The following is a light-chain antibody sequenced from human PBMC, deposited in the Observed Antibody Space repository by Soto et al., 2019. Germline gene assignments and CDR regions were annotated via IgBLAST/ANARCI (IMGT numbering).Light chain of an antibody. Sequence: EIVLTQSPGTLSLSPGERATLSWSASQSVSSSYLAWYQQKPGQAPRLLIYGASSRATGIPDRFSGSGSRTDFTLTISRLEPEDFAVYYCQQYGSSPRTFGQGTRLEIK. CDR1: QSVSSSY. CDR2: GAS. J-gene: IGKJ5*01. V-gene: IGKV3-20*01. CDR3: QQYGSSPRT.